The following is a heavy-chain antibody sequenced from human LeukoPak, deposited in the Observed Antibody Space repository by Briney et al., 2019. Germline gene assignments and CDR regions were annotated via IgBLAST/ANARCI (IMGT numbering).Heavy chain of an antibody. D-gene: IGHD2-15*01. CDR1: GFIFSDYW. J-gene: IGHJ4*02. CDR3: AKGYCRGGSCNSGY. V-gene: IGHV3-7*03. CDR2: IKPDGREK. Sequence: GGSLRLSCAASGFIFSDYWMNWVRQAPGKGLEWVAEIKPDGREKNYVGSVKGRFTISRDNAKNSLYLQMNSLRAEDTAVYYCAKGYCRGGSCNSGYWGQGTLVTVSS.